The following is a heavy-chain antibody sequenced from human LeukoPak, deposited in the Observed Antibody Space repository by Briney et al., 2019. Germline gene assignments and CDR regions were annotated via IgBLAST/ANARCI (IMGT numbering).Heavy chain of an antibody. CDR2: ISGDGVST. J-gene: IGHJ4*02. CDR1: GLPIGDFA. CDR3: ARESGKFDY. Sequence: GGSLRLSCVASGLPIGDFAMHWVRQAPGQGLEWVSLISGDGVSTLFADSVKGRFSISRDNSKNSLFLEMSSLRTEDTAMYYCARESGKFDYWGQGTLVAVSS. V-gene: IGHV3-43*02.